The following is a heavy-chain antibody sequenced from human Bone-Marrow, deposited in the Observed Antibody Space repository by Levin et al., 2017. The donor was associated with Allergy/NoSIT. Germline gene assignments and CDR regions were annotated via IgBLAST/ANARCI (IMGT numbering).Heavy chain of an antibody. CDR2: INHSGST. CDR3: ARGGLRYFDWLSGDFDY. CDR1: GGSFSGYY. J-gene: IGHJ4*02. Sequence: SETLSLTCAVYGGSFSGYYWSWIRQPPGKGLEWIGEINHSGSTNYNPSLKSRVTISVDTSKNQFSLKLSSVTAADTAVYYCARGGLRYFDWLSGDFDYWGQGTLVTVSS. D-gene: IGHD3-9*01. V-gene: IGHV4-34*01.